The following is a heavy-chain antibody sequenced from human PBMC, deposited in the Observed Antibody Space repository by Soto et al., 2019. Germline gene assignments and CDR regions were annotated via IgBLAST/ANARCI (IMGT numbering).Heavy chain of an antibody. J-gene: IGHJ6*02. CDR2: IYYSGST. D-gene: IGHD3-10*01. CDR1: GGSISSGDYY. V-gene: IGHV4-30-4*01. Sequence: SETLSLTCTVSGGSISSGDYYWSWIRQPPGKGLEWIGYIYYSGSTYYNPSLKSRVTISVDTSKNQFSLKLSSVTAADTAVYYCXRVGGSSGSYSVDGMDVWGQGTTVSVSS. CDR3: XRVGGSSGSYSVDGMDV.